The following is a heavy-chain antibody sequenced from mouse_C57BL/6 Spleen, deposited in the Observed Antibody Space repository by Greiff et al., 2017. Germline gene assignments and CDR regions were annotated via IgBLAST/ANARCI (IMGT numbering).Heavy chain of an antibody. CDR1: GYAFSSYW. J-gene: IGHJ4*01. D-gene: IGHD2-5*01. Sequence: QVQLQQSGAELVKPGASVKISCKASGYAFSSYWMNWVKQRPGKGLEWIGQIYPGDGDTNYNGKFKGKATLTADKSSSTASMQLSSLTSEDSAVYVCARGAYYSNPLARDYWGQGTSVTVSS. V-gene: IGHV1-80*01. CDR3: ARGAYYSNPLARDY. CDR2: IYPGDGDT.